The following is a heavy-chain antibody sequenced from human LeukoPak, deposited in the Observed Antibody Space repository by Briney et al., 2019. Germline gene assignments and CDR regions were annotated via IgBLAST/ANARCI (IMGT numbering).Heavy chain of an antibody. D-gene: IGHD2-8*01. Sequence: SETLSLTCTVSGGSISSSSYYWGWIRQPPGKGLEWIGSIYYSGSTYYNPSLKSRVTISVDTSKNQFSLKLSSVTAADTAVYYCASEWDEMVFWGQGTLVTVSS. CDR1: GGSISSSSYY. V-gene: IGHV4-39*07. CDR3: ASEWDEMVF. J-gene: IGHJ4*02. CDR2: IYYSGST.